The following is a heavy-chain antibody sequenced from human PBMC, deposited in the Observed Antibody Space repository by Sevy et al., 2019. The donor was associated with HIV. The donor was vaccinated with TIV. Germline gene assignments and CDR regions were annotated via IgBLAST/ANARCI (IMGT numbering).Heavy chain of an antibody. Sequence: GGSLRLSCAASGFTFSSYSMNWVRQAPGKGLEWVSSISSSSSYIYYADSVKGRFTISRDNAKNSLYRQMNSLRAEDTAVYYCARVSRTMDIVVVPAARRSYYYYGMDVWGQGTTVTVSS. CDR3: ARVSRTMDIVVVPAARRSYYYYGMDV. V-gene: IGHV3-21*01. CDR2: ISSSSSYI. CDR1: GFTFSSYS. J-gene: IGHJ6*02. D-gene: IGHD2-2*03.